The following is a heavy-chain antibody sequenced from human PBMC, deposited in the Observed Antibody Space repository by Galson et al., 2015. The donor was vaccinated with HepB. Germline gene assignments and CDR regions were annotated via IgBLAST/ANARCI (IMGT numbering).Heavy chain of an antibody. CDR2: ISAYNGKT. D-gene: IGHD2-2*01. Sequence: SVKVSCKASGYTFTTYGINWVRQAPGQGLEWMGWISAYNGKTNYAQKLQGRVTMTTDTSTSTAYMELRGVRSDDTAVYYCARDGGYCSTTSCYSAWFDPWGQGTLVTVSS. CDR1: GYTFTTYG. J-gene: IGHJ5*02. V-gene: IGHV1-18*04. CDR3: ARDGGYCSTTSCYSAWFDP.